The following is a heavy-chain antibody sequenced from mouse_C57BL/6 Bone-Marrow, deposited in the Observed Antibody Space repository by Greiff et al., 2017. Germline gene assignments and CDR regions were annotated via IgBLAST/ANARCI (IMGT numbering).Heavy chain of an antibody. CDR2: IHPSDSDT. J-gene: IGHJ1*03. D-gene: IGHD2-4*01. Sequence: QVQLQQPGAELVKPGASVKVSCKASGYTFTSYWMHWVKQRPGQGLEWIGRIHPSDSDTNYNQKFKGKATLTVDKSSSTAYMQRSSLTSEDSAVYYCAWKIEGLRRYFDVWGTGTTVTVSS. CDR3: AWKIEGLRRYFDV. V-gene: IGHV1-74*01. CDR1: GYTFTSYW.